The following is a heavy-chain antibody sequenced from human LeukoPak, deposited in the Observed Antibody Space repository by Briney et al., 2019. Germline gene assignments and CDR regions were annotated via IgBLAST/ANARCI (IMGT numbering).Heavy chain of an antibody. V-gene: IGHV3-33*06. Sequence: PGRSLRLSCAASGFTFSSYGMHWVRQAPGKGLEWVAVIWYDGSNKYYADSVMGRFTISRDNSKNTLYLQMNSLRAEDTAVYYCANLGVPRYGWYDSGAFDYWGQGTLVTVSS. J-gene: IGHJ4*02. CDR1: GFTFSSYG. CDR3: ANLGVPRYGWYDSGAFDY. D-gene: IGHD6-19*01. CDR2: IWYDGSNK.